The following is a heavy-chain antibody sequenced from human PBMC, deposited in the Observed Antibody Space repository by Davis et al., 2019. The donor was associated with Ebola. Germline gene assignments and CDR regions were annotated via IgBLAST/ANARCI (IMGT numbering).Heavy chain of an antibody. D-gene: IGHD6-13*01. V-gene: IGHV3-11*04. Sequence: GGSLRLSCAASGFTFSDSYMTWIRQAPGKGLEWVSYISSSGSTIYYTDSVKGRFTISRDNAKNSMFLQMNSLRAEDTAVYYCAKFSRAGDSVWGQGTLVTVSS. CDR3: AKFSRAGDSV. CDR2: ISSSGSTI. J-gene: IGHJ4*02. CDR1: GFTFSDSY.